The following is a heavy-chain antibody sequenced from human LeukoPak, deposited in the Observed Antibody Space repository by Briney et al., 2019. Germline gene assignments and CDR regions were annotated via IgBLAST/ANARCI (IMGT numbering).Heavy chain of an antibody. CDR3: AREFRKGWDWFDP. CDR2: IYTSEGT. Sequence: SETLSLTCTVSGDSISSGSYYWSWIRQPAGKGLEWIGRIYTSEGTNYNPSLKSRVTISADTSKNQFSLKLSSVTAADTAVYYCAREFRKGWDWFDPWGQGTLVTVSS. CDR1: GDSISSGSYY. D-gene: IGHD1-26*01. J-gene: IGHJ5*02. V-gene: IGHV4-61*02.